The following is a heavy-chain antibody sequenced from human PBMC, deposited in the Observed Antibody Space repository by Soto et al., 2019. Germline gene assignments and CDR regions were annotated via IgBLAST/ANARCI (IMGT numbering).Heavy chain of an antibody. D-gene: IGHD3-10*01. J-gene: IGHJ4*02. CDR1: GFTFTSHN. V-gene: IGHV3-21*02. CDR3: ARELSTIIRAYN. Sequence: EVQLVESGGGLVKPGGSLRLSCAASGFTFTSHNIYWFRQAPGKGLEWVSSISPYDHSFYYADSVKGRFTVSKDNAKSSVFLQMDSLRAEDTVIYYCARELSTIIRAYNWGQGTLVTVSS. CDR2: ISPYDHSF.